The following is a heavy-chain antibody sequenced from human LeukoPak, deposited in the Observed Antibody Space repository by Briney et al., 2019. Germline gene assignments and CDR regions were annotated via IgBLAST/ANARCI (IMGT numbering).Heavy chain of an antibody. D-gene: IGHD3-10*01. Sequence: SETLSLTCAVYGGSFSGYYWSWIRQPPGKGLEWIGEINHSGSTNYNPSLKSRVTISVDTSKNQFSLKLSSVTAADTAVYYCARASPPSITMVRGVRFDCWGQGTLVTVSS. V-gene: IGHV4-34*01. CDR2: INHSGST. CDR3: ARASPPSITMVRGVRFDC. CDR1: GGSFSGYY. J-gene: IGHJ4*02.